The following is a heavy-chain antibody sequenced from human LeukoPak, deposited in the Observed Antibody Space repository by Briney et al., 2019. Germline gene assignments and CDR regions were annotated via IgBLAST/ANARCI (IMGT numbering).Heavy chain of an antibody. CDR2: INPSGGST. CDR3: ARSSIIAAAGPYYFDY. J-gene: IGHJ4*02. D-gene: IGHD6-13*01. Sequence: ASVKVSCKAAGYTFTSYYMHWVRQAPGQGLEWMGIINPSGGSTSYAQKFQGRVTITADKSTSTAYMELSSLRSEDTAVYYCARSSIIAAAGPYYFDYWGQGTLVTVSS. V-gene: IGHV1-46*01. CDR1: GYTFTSYY.